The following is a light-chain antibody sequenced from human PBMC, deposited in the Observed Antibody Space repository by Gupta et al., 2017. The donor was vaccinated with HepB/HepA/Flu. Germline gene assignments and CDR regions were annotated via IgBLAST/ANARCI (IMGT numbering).Light chain of an antibody. CDR2: DTS. Sequence: ASQSIDRISLAWYQQKPGQAPRLLIHDTSTRATGIPDRFSGSGSGTDFTLTIGGLEAEDFAFYYCQQYGDSFAFGQGTRLEIK. J-gene: IGKJ5*01. V-gene: IGKV3-20*01. CDR1: QSIDRIS. CDR3: QQYGDSFA.